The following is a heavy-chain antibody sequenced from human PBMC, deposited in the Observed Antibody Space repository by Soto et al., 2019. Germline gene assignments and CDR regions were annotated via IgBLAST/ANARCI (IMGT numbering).Heavy chain of an antibody. CDR2: THHSRGT. J-gene: IGHJ4*01. CDR1: GYSIIGTHW. D-gene: IGHD6-13*01. CDR3: ARYSAASGTYYFDY. V-gene: IGHV4-4*02. Sequence: LRETLSLTCAVSGYSIIGTHWWSWVRRPPGKGLEFIGETHHSRGTNYNPSLRSRVAMSLDKSKNQLSLILYSVTAADTGVYYCARYSAASGTYYFDYWGQGTLVTVSS.